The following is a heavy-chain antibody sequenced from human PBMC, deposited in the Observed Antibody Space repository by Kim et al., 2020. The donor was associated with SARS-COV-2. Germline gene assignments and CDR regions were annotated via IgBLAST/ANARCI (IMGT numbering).Heavy chain of an antibody. CDR3: ATSSIAARPFDY. V-gene: IGHV1-46*01. D-gene: IGHD6-6*01. J-gene: IGHJ4*02. Sequence: SYGQKFQGRVTMTRDTSTSTVYMELSSLRSEDTAVYYCATSSIAARPFDYWGQGTLVTVSS.